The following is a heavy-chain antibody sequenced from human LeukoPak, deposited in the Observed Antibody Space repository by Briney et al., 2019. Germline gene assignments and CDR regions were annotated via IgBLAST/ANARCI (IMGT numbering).Heavy chain of an antibody. CDR2: INPNSGGT. CDR3: ARVLPRVRGVLDY. J-gene: IGHJ4*02. Sequence: GASVKVSCKASGYTFTGYYMHWVRQAPGQGLEWMGWINPNSGGTNYAQTFQGRVTMTRDTSISTAYMELSRLRSDDTAVYYCARVLPRVRGVLDYWGQGTLVTVSS. D-gene: IGHD3-10*01. CDR1: GYTFTGYY. V-gene: IGHV1-2*02.